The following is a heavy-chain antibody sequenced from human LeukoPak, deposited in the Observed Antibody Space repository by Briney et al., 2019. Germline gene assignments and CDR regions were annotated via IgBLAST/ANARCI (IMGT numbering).Heavy chain of an antibody. V-gene: IGHV3-23*01. CDR1: GFTFSSYE. Sequence: GGSLRLSCAASGFTFSSYEMNWVRQAPGKGLEWVSAISASGGGTYYADSVKGRFTISRDNSRSTVFLQMSSLRAEDTAVYYCAKAPHCPNDVCRYFDYWGQGILVTVSS. J-gene: IGHJ4*02. CDR2: ISASGGGT. CDR3: AKAPHCPNDVCRYFDY. D-gene: IGHD2-8*01.